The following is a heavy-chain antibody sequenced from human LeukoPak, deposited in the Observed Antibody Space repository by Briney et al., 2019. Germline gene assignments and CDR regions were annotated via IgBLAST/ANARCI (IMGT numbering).Heavy chain of an antibody. Sequence: PGGSLRLSCAASGFTFSSYWMSWVRQAPGKGLEWVANIKQDGSEKYYVDSVKGRFTISRDYAKNSLYLQMNSLRAEDTAVYYCAVSGYSSSWLLYYYYYYMDVWGKGTTVTVSS. V-gene: IGHV3-7*01. J-gene: IGHJ6*03. CDR1: GFTFSSYW. D-gene: IGHD6-13*01. CDR2: IKQDGSEK. CDR3: AVSGYSSSWLLYYYYYYMDV.